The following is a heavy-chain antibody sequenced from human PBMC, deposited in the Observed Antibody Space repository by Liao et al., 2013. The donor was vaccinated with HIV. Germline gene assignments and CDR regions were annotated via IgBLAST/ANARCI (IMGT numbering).Heavy chain of an antibody. CDR3: ATAGXTSGYYWAALDS. CDR1: GGSFSGYY. J-gene: IGHJ4*02. V-gene: IGHV4-34*01. CDR2: INHSGST. D-gene: IGHD3-22*01. Sequence: QVQLQQWGAGLLKPSETLSLTCAVYGGSFSGYYWSWIRQPPGKGLEWIGEINHSGSTNYNPSLKSRVTMSVDTSKNQFSLRLSSVTAADTAVYYCATAGXTSGYYWAALDSWGQGTLVTVSS.